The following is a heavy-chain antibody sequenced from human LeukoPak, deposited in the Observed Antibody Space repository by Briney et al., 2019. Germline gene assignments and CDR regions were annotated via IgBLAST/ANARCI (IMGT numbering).Heavy chain of an antibody. V-gene: IGHV1-18*01. Sequence: ASVKVSCKASGYTFTSYGISWVRQAPGQGLEWMGWISAYNGNTNYAQKLQGRVTMTTDTSTSTAYMELRSLRSDDTAVYYCARDRQYYDFWSGPDYWGQGTLATVSS. J-gene: IGHJ4*02. D-gene: IGHD3-3*01. CDR1: GYTFTSYG. CDR3: ARDRQYYDFWSGPDY. CDR2: ISAYNGNT.